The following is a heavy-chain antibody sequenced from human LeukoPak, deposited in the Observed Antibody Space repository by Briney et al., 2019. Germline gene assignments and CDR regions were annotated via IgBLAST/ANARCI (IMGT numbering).Heavy chain of an antibody. CDR1: GSTFSSYA. CDR2: ISGSGGST. CDR3: AKDLGGYGSGSPDWFDP. D-gene: IGHD3-10*01. J-gene: IGHJ5*02. Sequence: HTGGSLRLSCAASGSTFSSYAMSWVRQAPGKGLEWVSAISGSGGSTYYADSVKGRFTISRDNSKNTLYLQMNSLRAEDTAVYYCAKDLGGYGSGSPDWFDPWGQGTLVTVSS. V-gene: IGHV3-23*01.